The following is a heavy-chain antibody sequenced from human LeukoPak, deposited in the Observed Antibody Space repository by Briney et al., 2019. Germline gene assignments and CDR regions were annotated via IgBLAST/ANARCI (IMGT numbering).Heavy chain of an antibody. Sequence: SETLSLTCTVSGGSISSGSYYWSWIRQPAGKGLEWIGRIYTSGSTNYNPSLKSRVTISVDTSKNQFSLKLSSVTAADTAVYYCARGPTRELRSFWWFDPWGQGTLVTVSS. CDR1: GGSISSGSYY. CDR2: IYTSGST. D-gene: IGHD1-7*01. V-gene: IGHV4-61*02. J-gene: IGHJ5*02. CDR3: ARGPTRELRSFWWFDP.